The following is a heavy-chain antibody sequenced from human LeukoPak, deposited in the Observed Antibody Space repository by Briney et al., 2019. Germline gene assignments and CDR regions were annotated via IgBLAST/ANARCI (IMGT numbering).Heavy chain of an antibody. CDR1: GGSISSYY. CDR3: ARGTYYDFWSGYSDWFDP. D-gene: IGHD3-3*01. J-gene: IGHJ5*02. V-gene: IGHV4-4*07. Sequence: SETLSLTCTVSGGSISSYYWSWIRQPAGKGLEWIGRIYTSGSTNYNPSLKSRVTMSVDTSKNQFSLKLSSVTAADTAVYYCARGTYYDFWSGYSDWFDPWGQGTLVTVSS. CDR2: IYTSGST.